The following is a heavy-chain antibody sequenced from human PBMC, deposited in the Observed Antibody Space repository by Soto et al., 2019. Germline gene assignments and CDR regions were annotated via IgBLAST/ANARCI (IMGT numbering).Heavy chain of an antibody. Sequence: QVQLVQSGAEVKKPGASVKVSCKASGYSFATYGFSWVRQAPGQGLECVGWISAHNGDTHYSQKFQGRVTLTTVTSTNTGYMELRSLTSDDTALYFCATEPIYYNDGSGYYPLGHWGQGTLVTVSS. J-gene: IGHJ4*02. V-gene: IGHV1-18*04. CDR3: ATEPIYYNDGSGYYPLGH. CDR2: ISAHNGDT. D-gene: IGHD3-22*01. CDR1: GYSFATYG.